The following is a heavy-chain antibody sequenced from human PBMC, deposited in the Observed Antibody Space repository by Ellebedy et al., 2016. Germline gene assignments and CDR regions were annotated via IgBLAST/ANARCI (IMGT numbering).Heavy chain of an antibody. CDR3: ARHVSGSSRVDN. V-gene: IGHV4-4*08. D-gene: IGHD3-10*01. Sequence: SETLSLTXGVHGESLRGYYWSWIRQPPGKGLEWIGYMYHTTGGTSYSPSLRSRVTISIDTPRNQFSLRLSSVTAADTAMYYCARHVSGSSRVDNWGQGTMVTVSS. J-gene: IGHJ3*02. CDR2: MYHTTGGT. CDR1: GESLRGYY.